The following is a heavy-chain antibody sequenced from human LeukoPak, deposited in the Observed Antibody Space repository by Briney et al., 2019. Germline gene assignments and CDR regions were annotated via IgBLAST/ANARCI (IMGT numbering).Heavy chain of an antibody. D-gene: IGHD1-26*01. Sequence: GASVKVSCKASGYTFTSYYMHWVRQAPGQGLEWMGIINPSGGSTSYAQKFQGRVTMTRDMSTSTDYMELSSLRSEDTAVYYCAREQGGSRYFDIWGQGTMVTVSS. CDR2: INPSGGST. V-gene: IGHV1-46*01. CDR1: GYTFTSYY. J-gene: IGHJ3*02. CDR3: AREQGGSRYFDI.